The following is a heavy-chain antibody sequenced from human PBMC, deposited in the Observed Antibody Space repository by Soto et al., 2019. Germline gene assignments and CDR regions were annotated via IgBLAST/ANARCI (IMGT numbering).Heavy chain of an antibody. CDR1: GGTFSSYS. D-gene: IGHD1-26*01. V-gene: IGHV1-69*01. CDR2: IIPFFGTA. Sequence: QVQLVQSGAEVKKPGSSVKVSCKASGGTFSSYSINWVRQAPGQGLEWMGEIIPFFGTANYAQKFQGRVTIIADESTSTAYMELSSLRSEDTALYYFARDGGRHSGGIDYGGQGTLVTVSS. CDR3: ARDGGRHSGGIDY. J-gene: IGHJ4*02.